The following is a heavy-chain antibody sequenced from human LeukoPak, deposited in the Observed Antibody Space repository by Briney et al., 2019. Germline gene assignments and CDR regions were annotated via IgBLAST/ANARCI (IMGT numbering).Heavy chain of an antibody. CDR1: GYTFTSYD. J-gene: IGHJ6*03. D-gene: IGHD5-12*01. Sequence: ASVKVSCKASGYTFTSYDINWVRQATGQGLEWMGWMNPNSGNTGYAQKFQGRVTMTRNTSISTAYMELSSLRSEDTAVYYCARGHRVATILYYYYYMDVWGKGTTVTVSS. V-gene: IGHV1-8*01. CDR2: MNPNSGNT. CDR3: ARGHRVATILYYYYYMDV.